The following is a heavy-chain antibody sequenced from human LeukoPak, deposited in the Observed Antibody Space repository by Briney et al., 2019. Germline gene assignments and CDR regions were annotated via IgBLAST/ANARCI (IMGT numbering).Heavy chain of an antibody. V-gene: IGHV1-69*13. CDR2: IIPIFGTA. CDR1: GGTFSSYA. J-gene: IGHJ4*02. Sequence: GASVEVSCKASGGTFSSYAISWVRQAPGQGLERMGGIIPIFGTANYAQKSQGRVTITADESTSTAYMELSSLRSEDTAVYYCAVHYYDSSGYYSSFDYWGQGTLVTVSS. D-gene: IGHD3-22*01. CDR3: AVHYYDSSGYYSSFDY.